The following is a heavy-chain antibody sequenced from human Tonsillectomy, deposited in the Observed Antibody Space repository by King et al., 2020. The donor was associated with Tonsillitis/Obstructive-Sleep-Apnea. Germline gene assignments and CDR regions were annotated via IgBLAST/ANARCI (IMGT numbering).Heavy chain of an antibody. D-gene: IGHD4/OR15-4a*01. CDR3: GRDGGYCHGANCHYYNMDV. CDR2: VSDDGGIK. J-gene: IGHJ6*03. CDR1: GFIFNNYA. Sequence: VQLVESGGGVVQPGTSLRLSCAASGFIFNNYALHWVRQAPGKGLEWVAVVSDDGGIKYYIDPVKGRFTISRDNSKNTLYLQVNSLRVEDTAIYYCGRDGGYCHGANCHYYNMDVWGKGTTVTVSS. V-gene: IGHV3-30*10.